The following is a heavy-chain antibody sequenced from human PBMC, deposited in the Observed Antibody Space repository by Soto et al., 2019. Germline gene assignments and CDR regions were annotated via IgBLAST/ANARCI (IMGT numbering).Heavy chain of an antibody. CDR3: ARHFVAVVIKGWGY. Sequence: QLQLQESGPGLVKPSETLSLTCTVSGGSIDRSNYSWEWIRPPPGKGLEWIGTTYYNGNAYYNPSLKSGVTMSVDTSKNQFSLKLISVTAADTAVYYCARHFVAVVIKGWGYWGQGTLVTVSS. CDR1: GGSIDRSNYS. D-gene: IGHD3-22*01. V-gene: IGHV4-39*01. CDR2: TYYNGNA. J-gene: IGHJ4*02.